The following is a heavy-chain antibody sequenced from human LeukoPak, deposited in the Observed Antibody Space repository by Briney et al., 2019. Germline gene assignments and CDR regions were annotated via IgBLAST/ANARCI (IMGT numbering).Heavy chain of an antibody. D-gene: IGHD3-22*01. Sequence: GGSLRLSCAASGFTVSTYYMSWVRQAPGKGLEWVSVIYSGGNTYYAESVKGRFTISRDNSKNTVSLQMNSLRAEDTAMYYCARGRLDSDGYIFDYWGQGTLVTVSS. V-gene: IGHV3-53*01. J-gene: IGHJ4*02. CDR1: GFTVSTYY. CDR2: IYSGGNT. CDR3: ARGRLDSDGYIFDY.